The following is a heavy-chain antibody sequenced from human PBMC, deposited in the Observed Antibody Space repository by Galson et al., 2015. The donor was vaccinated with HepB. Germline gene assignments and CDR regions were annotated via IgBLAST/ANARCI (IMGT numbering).Heavy chain of an antibody. CDR1: GGTFSSYT. CDR3: ARGYYYGSGSPSNWFDP. V-gene: IGHV1-69*02. CDR2: IIPILGIA. Sequence: SVKVSCKASGGTFSSYTISWVRQAPGQGLEWMGRIIPILGIANYAQKFQGRVTITADKSTSTAYMELSSLRSEDTAVYYCARGYYYGSGSPSNWFDPWGQGTLVTVSS. J-gene: IGHJ5*02. D-gene: IGHD3-10*01.